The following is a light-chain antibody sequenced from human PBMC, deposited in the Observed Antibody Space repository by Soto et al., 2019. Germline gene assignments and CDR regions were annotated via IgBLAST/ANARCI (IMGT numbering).Light chain of an antibody. CDR1: SSDVGGYNY. V-gene: IGLV2-14*01. Sequence: QSVLTQPASVSGSPGQSITISCTGTSSDVGGYNYVSWYQQYPGKAPKLMIYDVSNRPSGVSNRFSGSKSGNTASLIISGLQAEDEADYYCTSYTTSSTLVFGTGTKLTVL. CDR3: TSYTTSSTLV. J-gene: IGLJ1*01. CDR2: DVS.